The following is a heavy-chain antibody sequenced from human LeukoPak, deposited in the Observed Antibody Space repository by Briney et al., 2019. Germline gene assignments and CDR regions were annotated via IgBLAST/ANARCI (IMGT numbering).Heavy chain of an antibody. D-gene: IGHD4-11*01. CDR3: AREDYSNYRYYYYMDV. CDR1: GYTFTSYY. Sequence: EASVKVSCKASGYTFTSYYMHWVRQAPGQGLEWMGIINPSGGSTSYAQKFQGRVTMTRDMSTSTVYMELRSLRSDDTAVYYCAREDYSNYRYYYYMDVWGKGTTVTVSS. CDR2: INPSGGST. V-gene: IGHV1-46*01. J-gene: IGHJ6*03.